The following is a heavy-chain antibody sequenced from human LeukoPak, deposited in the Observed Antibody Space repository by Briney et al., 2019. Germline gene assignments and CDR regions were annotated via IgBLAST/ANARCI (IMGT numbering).Heavy chain of an antibody. CDR3: AKDRYCSSTSCRFYYYFFGVLDYGMDV. CDR1: GFTFSSYA. Sequence: GGSLRLSCAASGFTFSSYAMSWVRQAPGKGLEWVSAISGSGGSTYYADSVKGRFTISRDNSKNTLYLQMNSLRAEDTAVYYCAKDRYCSSTSCRFYYYFFGVLDYGMDVWGQGTTVTVSS. V-gene: IGHV3-23*01. CDR2: ISGSGGST. D-gene: IGHD2-2*01. J-gene: IGHJ6*02.